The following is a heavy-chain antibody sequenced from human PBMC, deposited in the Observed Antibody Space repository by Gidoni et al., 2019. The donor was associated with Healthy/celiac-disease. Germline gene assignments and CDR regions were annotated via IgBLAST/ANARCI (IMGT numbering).Heavy chain of an antibody. Sequence: QVQLVQSGAEVKKPGASVKVSCKASGYTFTSYDINWVRQATGQGLEWMGWMNPNSGNTGYAQKFQGRVTMTRNTSISTAYMELSSLRSEDTAVYYCARGLIGRYYDFWSGYYRGHFDYWGQGTLVTVSS. CDR2: MNPNSGNT. J-gene: IGHJ4*02. CDR3: ARGLIGRYYDFWSGYYRGHFDY. D-gene: IGHD3-3*01. V-gene: IGHV1-8*01. CDR1: GYTFTSYD.